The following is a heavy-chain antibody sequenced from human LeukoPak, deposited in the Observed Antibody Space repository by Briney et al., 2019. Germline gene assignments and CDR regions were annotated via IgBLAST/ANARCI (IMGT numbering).Heavy chain of an antibody. CDR1: GDSVSTNSVA. D-gene: IGHD1-26*01. J-gene: IGHJ6*02. CDR3: ARGWGYGMDV. V-gene: IGHV6-1*01. CDR2: TYYRSKWYN. Sequence: SQTLSRTCAVSGDSVSTNSVAWNWIRQSPSRGLEWLGGTYYRSKWYNDYAASVKGRITIDPDTSKDQFSLQLNSVTPEDTAVYYCARGWGYGMDVWGHGTTVTVSS.